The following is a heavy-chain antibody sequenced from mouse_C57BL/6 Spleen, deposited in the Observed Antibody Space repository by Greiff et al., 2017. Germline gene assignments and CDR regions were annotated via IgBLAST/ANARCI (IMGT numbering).Heavy chain of an antibody. CDR2: ILPGSGST. CDR1: GYTFTGYW. Sequence: QVQLQQSGAELMKPGASVKLSCKATGYTFTGYWIEWVKQRPGHGLEWIGEILPGSGSTNYNEKFKGKATFTADTSSNTAYMQRSSLTTEDSAIYYCGYYGSSYKGYAMDYWGQGTSVTVSS. V-gene: IGHV1-9*01. CDR3: GYYGSSYKGYAMDY. J-gene: IGHJ4*01. D-gene: IGHD1-1*01.